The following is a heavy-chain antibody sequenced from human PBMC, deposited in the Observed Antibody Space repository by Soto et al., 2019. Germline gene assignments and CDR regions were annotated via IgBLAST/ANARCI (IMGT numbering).Heavy chain of an antibody. CDR2: ISSSSSYI. Sequence: PGGSLRLSCGASGFTFSSYSMNWVRKAPGKGLEWVSSISSSSSYIYYADSVKGRFTISRDNAKNSLYLQMNSLRAEDTAVYYCARGPYSSSWYDAFDIWGQGTMVTVSS. V-gene: IGHV3-21*01. J-gene: IGHJ3*02. CDR3: ARGPYSSSWYDAFDI. CDR1: GFTFSSYS. D-gene: IGHD6-13*01.